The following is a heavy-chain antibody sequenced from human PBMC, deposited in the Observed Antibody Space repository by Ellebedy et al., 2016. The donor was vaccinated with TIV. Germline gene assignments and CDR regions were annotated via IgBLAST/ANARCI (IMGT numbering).Heavy chain of an antibody. CDR2: IISMVGLA. Sequence: ASVKVSCKASGYGFTNFGISWVRQAPGQGLEWMGGIISMVGLANYAQKFQGRVTITADRSTSTAYMELSGLRSEDTAVYYCARPYSSGWHQPLDYWGQGTLVTVSS. CDR3: ARPYSSGWHQPLDY. CDR1: GYGFTNFG. J-gene: IGHJ4*02. V-gene: IGHV1-69*10. D-gene: IGHD6-19*01.